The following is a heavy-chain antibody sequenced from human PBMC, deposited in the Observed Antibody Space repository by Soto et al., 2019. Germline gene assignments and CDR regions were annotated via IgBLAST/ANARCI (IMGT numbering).Heavy chain of an antibody. CDR3: AMTSAMIVVVSLDI. Sequence: GASVKVSCKASGGTFSSYAISWVRQAPGQGLEWMGGIIPIFGTANYAQKFQGRVTITADESTSTAYMELSSLRSEDTAVYYCAMTSAMIVVVSLDIWGQGTMVTVSS. J-gene: IGHJ3*02. D-gene: IGHD3-22*01. V-gene: IGHV1-69*13. CDR1: GGTFSSYA. CDR2: IIPIFGTA.